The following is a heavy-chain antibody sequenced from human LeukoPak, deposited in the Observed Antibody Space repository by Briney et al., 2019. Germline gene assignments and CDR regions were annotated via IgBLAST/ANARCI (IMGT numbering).Heavy chain of an antibody. Sequence: PSRSLRLSCAASGFTFDDYAMDWVRQGPGMGLEWVSGSSWNGGSIVYADSVRGRFTISRDNAKNSLYLQMNSLRPEDTALYYCTDGDSGTTSSHIDYWGQGTLVTVSS. V-gene: IGHV3-9*01. CDR1: GFTFDDYA. CDR2: SSWNGGSI. J-gene: IGHJ4*02. CDR3: TDGDSGTTSSHIDY. D-gene: IGHD2-2*02.